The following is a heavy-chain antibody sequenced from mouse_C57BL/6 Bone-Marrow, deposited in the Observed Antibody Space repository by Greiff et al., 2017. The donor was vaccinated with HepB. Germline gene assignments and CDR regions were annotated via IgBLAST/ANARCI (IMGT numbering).Heavy chain of an antibody. Sequence: QVQLKESGAELARPGASVKLSCKASGYTFTSYGISWVKQRTGQGLEWIGEIYHRSGNTYYNEKFKGKATLTADKSSSTAYMELRSLTSEDSAVYFCAREDFYAMDYWGQGTSVTVSS. CDR2: IYHRSGNT. CDR1: GYTFTSYG. J-gene: IGHJ4*01. CDR3: AREDFYAMDY. V-gene: IGHV1-81*01.